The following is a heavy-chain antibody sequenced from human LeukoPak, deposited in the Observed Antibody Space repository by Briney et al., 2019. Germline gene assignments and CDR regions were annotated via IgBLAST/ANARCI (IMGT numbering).Heavy chain of an antibody. CDR1: GGSFSSYY. J-gene: IGHJ4*02. CDR2: IYYSGST. CDR3: ARVHYYGSEYYFDY. V-gene: IGHV4-59*01. Sequence: SETLSLTCAVYGGSFSSYYWSWIRQPPGKGLEWIGYIYYSGSTNYNPSLKSRVTISVDTSKNQFSLKLSSVTAADTAVYYCARVHYYGSEYYFDYWGQGTLVTVSS. D-gene: IGHD3-10*01.